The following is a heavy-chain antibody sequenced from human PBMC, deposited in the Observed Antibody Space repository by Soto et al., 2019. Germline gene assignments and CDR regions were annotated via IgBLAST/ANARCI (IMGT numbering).Heavy chain of an antibody. V-gene: IGHV3-33*01. CDR2: IWYDGSNK. CDR1: GFTFSTYG. CDR3: ARAVGPYDY. Sequence: ESGGGVVQPGRSLRLSCAASGFTFSTYGIHWVRQAPGKGLEWVAVIWYDGSNKYYADSVKGRFTISRDNSKNTLYLQMDSLRAEDTAVYYCARAVGPYDYWGQGTLVTVSS. J-gene: IGHJ4*02. D-gene: IGHD1-26*01.